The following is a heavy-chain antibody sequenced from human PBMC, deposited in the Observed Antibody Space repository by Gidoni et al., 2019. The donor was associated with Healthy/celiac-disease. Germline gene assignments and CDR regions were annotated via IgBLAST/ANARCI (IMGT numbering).Heavy chain of an antibody. Sequence: QVQLVESGGGVVQPGRSLRLSCAASGFTFSSYGMHWVRQAPGKGLGWVAVIWYDGSNKYYADSVKGRFTISRDNSKNTLYLQMNSLRAEDTAVYYCARGDSGSYYYYYGMDVWGQGTTVTVSS. CDR3: ARGDSGSYYYYYGMDV. CDR2: IWYDGSNK. J-gene: IGHJ6*02. D-gene: IGHD1-26*01. CDR1: GFTFSSYG. V-gene: IGHV3-33*01.